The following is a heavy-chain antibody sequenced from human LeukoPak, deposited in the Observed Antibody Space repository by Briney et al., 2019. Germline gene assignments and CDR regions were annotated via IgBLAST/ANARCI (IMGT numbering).Heavy chain of an antibody. J-gene: IGHJ4*02. V-gene: IGHV4-59*01. CDR2: IYYSGST. D-gene: IGHD2-2*01. Sequence: SETLSLPCTVSGGSISSYYWSWIRQPPGKGLEWIGYIYYSGSTNYNPSLKSRVTISVDTSENQFSLKLSSVTAADTAVYYCARLSSSQGGIDYWGQGTLVTVSS. CDR1: GGSISSYY. CDR3: ARLSSSQGGIDY.